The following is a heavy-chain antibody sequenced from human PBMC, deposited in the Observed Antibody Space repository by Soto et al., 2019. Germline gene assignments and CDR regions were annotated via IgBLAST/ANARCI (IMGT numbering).Heavy chain of an antibody. CDR3: AKIPIAVAMGYYYYGMDV. J-gene: IGHJ6*02. CDR2: ISNGGGRK. V-gene: IGHV3-30*18. CDR1: GFTFSSYG. D-gene: IGHD6-19*01. Sequence: GGSLRLSCAASGFTFSSYGVHWVRQAPGKGLEWVAVISNGGGRKNYGDSAKGRFTISRDNSKNTLYLQMNSLRAEDTAVYYCAKIPIAVAMGYYYYGMDVWGQGTTVTVSS.